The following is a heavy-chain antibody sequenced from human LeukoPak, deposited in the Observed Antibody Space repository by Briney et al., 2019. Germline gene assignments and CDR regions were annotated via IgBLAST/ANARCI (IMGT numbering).Heavy chain of an antibody. CDR3: ARAFALGGAMVTSYWFDP. V-gene: IGHV1-46*01. D-gene: IGHD5-18*01. CDR2: INPSGGST. J-gene: IGHJ5*02. Sequence: ASVKVSCKASGYTFTSYYMHWVRQAPGQGLEWMGIINPSGGSTSYAQKFQGRVTMTRDTSISTAYMELSRLRSDDTAVYYCARAFALGGAMVTSYWFDPWGQGTLVTVSS. CDR1: GYTFTSYY.